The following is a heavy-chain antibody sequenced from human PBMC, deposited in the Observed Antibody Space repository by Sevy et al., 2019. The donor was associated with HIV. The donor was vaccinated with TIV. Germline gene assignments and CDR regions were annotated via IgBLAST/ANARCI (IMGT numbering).Heavy chain of an antibody. J-gene: IGHJ6*02. CDR2: ISFYGSNK. CDR1: GFTFGSYD. Sequence: GGSLRLSCAASGFTFGSYDMYWVRQTPGKGLEWVALISFYGSNKEYADSVKGRFTISRDNSKNTVYLQMSSLKPEDTAVYYCAKDAFEVRGVLSSRGMPTYYHAMDLWGQGTTVTVSS. CDR3: AKDAFEVRGVLSSRGMPTYYHAMDL. V-gene: IGHV3-30*18. D-gene: IGHD3-10*01.